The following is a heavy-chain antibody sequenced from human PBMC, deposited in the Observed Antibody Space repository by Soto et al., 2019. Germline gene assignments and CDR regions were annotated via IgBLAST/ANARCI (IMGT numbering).Heavy chain of an antibody. CDR2: IWYDGSNK. J-gene: IGHJ6*02. Sequence: GGSLRLSCAASGFTFSSYGMHWVRQAPGKGLEWVAVIWYDGSNKYYADSVKGRFTISRDNSKNTLYLQMNSLRAEDTAVYYCAREGGERAARPDYYYYGMDVWGQGTTVTVSS. V-gene: IGHV3-33*01. CDR1: GFTFSSYG. CDR3: AREGGERAARPDYYYYGMDV. D-gene: IGHD6-6*01.